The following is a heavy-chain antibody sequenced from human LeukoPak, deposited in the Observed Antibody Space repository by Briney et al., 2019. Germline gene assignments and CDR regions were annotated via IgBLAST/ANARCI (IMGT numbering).Heavy chain of an antibody. CDR3: ARATSPPLRYFASPAAFDI. J-gene: IGHJ3*02. Sequence: SETLSLTCAVSGGSISSSNWWSWVRQPPGKGLEWIGEIYHSGSTNYNPSLKSRVTISVDTSKDQFSLKLSSVTAADTAVYYCARATSPPLRYFASPAAFDIWGQGTMVTVSS. V-gene: IGHV4-4*02. CDR1: GGSISSSNW. CDR2: IYHSGST. D-gene: IGHD3-9*01.